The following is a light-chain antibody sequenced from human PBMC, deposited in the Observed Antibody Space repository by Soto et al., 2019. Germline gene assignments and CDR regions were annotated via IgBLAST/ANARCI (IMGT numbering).Light chain of an antibody. CDR3: CSYAGSSTYV. CDR2: EVN. Sequence: SALTQPPSASGSPGQSVAISCTGTSSDVGGYNYVSWYQQHPGKAPKLMIYEVNKRPSGVPDRFSGSKSGNTASLTVSGLQAEDEADYYCCSYAGSSTYVFGTGTKVTVL. CDR1: SSDVGGYNY. V-gene: IGLV2-8*01. J-gene: IGLJ1*01.